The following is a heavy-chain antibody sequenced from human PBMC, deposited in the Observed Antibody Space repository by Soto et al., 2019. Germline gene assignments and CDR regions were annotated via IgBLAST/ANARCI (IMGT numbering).Heavy chain of an antibody. Sequence: GGSLRLSCAASGFTFSSYGMHWVRQAPGKGLEWVAVIWYDGSNKYYADSVKGRFTISRDNSKNTLYLQMNSLRAEDTAVYYCARDKNHYYDSSGYAAYDYWGQGTLVTVSS. J-gene: IGHJ4*02. V-gene: IGHV3-33*01. D-gene: IGHD3-22*01. CDR3: ARDKNHYYDSSGYAAYDY. CDR2: IWYDGSNK. CDR1: GFTFSSYG.